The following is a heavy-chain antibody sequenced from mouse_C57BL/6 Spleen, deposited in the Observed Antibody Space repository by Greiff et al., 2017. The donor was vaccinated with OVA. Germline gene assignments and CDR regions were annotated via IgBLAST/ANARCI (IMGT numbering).Heavy chain of an antibody. D-gene: IGHD1-1*01. CDR2: INPNNGGT. J-gene: IGHJ1*03. Sequence: EVQLQQSGPELVKPGASVKMSCKASGYTFTDYNMHWVKQSHGKSLEWIGYINPNNGGTSYNQKFKGKATLTVNKSSSTAYMQLSSLTSEDSAVYYCARDITTVVATYWYFDVWGTGTTVTVSS. CDR3: ARDITTVVATYWYFDV. CDR1: GYTFTDYN. V-gene: IGHV1-22*01.